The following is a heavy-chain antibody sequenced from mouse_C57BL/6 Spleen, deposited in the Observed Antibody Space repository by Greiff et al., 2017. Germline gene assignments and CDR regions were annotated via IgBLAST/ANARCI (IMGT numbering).Heavy chain of an antibody. CDR2: INPSTGGT. D-gene: IGHD1-1*01. Sequence: VQLQQSGPELVKPGASVKISCKASGYSFTGYYMNWVKQSPEKSLEWIGEINPSTGGTTYTQKFKAKATLTVDKSSSTAYMQLKSLTSEDSAVYYCARYGSSHLAMDYWGQGTSVTVSS. CDR3: ARYGSSHLAMDY. V-gene: IGHV1-42*01. J-gene: IGHJ4*01. CDR1: GYSFTGYY.